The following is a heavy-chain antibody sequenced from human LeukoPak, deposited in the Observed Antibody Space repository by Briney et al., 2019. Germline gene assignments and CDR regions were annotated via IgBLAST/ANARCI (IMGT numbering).Heavy chain of an antibody. CDR1: GASISNNNYY. J-gene: IGHJ4*02. CDR2: IYYSGST. CDR3: ARSARIAARPENFDY. V-gene: IGHV4-39*02. Sequence: SETLSLTCTVSGASISNNNYYWGWIRQPPGKGLEWIGSIYYSGSTYYNPSLKSRVTISVDTSKNHFSLKLSSVTAADTAVYYCARSARIAARPENFDYWGQGTLVTVSS. D-gene: IGHD6-6*01.